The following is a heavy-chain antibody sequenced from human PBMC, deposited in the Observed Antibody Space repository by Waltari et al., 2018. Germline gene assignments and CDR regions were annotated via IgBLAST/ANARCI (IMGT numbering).Heavy chain of an antibody. J-gene: IGHJ4*02. V-gene: IGHV3-7*01. CDR1: GFTFSSYW. CDR2: IKQDGSEK. CDR3: ARDMDCSGGSCYSFDY. Sequence: EVQLVESGGGLVQPGGSLRLSCAASGFTFSSYWMSWVRQAPGKGLEWVANIKQDGSEKYYVDSVKGRFTISRDNAKNSLYLQMNSLRAEDTAVYYCARDMDCSGGSCYSFDYWGQGTLVTVSS. D-gene: IGHD2-15*01.